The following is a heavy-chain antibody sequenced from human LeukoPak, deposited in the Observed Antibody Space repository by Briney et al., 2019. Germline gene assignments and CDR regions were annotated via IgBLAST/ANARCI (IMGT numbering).Heavy chain of an antibody. D-gene: IGHD4-17*01. Sequence: GGSPRLSCAASGFTFSSDWMSWVRQAPGKGLEWVASIKQDGSETRYVDSVKGRFIIFKDNTDSSLYLQMNSLRAEDTAVYYCARYGLGDTFDIWGQGTVVTVSS. CDR1: GFTFSSDW. V-gene: IGHV3-7*01. J-gene: IGHJ3*02. CDR3: ARYGLGDTFDI. CDR2: IKQDGSET.